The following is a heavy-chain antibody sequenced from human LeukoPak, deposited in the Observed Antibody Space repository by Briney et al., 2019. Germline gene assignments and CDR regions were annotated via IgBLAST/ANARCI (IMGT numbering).Heavy chain of an antibody. CDR3: ARRMSYGGYDS. D-gene: IGHD5-12*01. V-gene: IGHV3-64*01. CDR1: GFTFSSYP. CDR2: ISSDGGGT. Sequence: GGSLRLSCAASGFTFSSYPMHWVRQAPGKGLEYVSAISSDGGGTYYANSVKGRFTISRDNSKSTLYLHLGSLRAEDMAVYYCARRMSYGGYDSWGQGTLVTVSS. J-gene: IGHJ4*02.